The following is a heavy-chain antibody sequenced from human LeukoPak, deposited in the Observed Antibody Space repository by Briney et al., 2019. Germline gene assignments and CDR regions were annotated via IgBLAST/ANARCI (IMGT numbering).Heavy chain of an antibody. CDR1: GYSISSGYY. CDR3: ARDDRVRDAFDI. V-gene: IGHV4-38-2*02. Sequence: SETLSLTCTVSGYSISSGYYWGWIRQPPGKGLEWIGSIYHSGSTNYNPSLKSRVTISVDKSKNQFSLKLSSVTAADTAVYYCARDDRVRDAFDIWGQGTMVTVSS. D-gene: IGHD1-14*01. CDR2: IYHSGST. J-gene: IGHJ3*02.